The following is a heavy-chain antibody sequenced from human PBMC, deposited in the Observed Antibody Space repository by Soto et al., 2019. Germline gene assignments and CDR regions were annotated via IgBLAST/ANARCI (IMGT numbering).Heavy chain of an antibody. Sequence: QVQLVESGGGVVQPGRSLRLSCAASGFTFSSYGMHWVRQAPGKGLEWVAVIWYDGSNKYYADSVKGRFTISRDNSKNTLYLQMNSLRSEDTALYYCARAKWELPPYYYYGMDVWGQGTTVTVSS. CDR1: GFTFSSYG. V-gene: IGHV3-33*01. CDR2: IWYDGSNK. D-gene: IGHD1-26*01. J-gene: IGHJ6*02. CDR3: ARAKWELPPYYYYGMDV.